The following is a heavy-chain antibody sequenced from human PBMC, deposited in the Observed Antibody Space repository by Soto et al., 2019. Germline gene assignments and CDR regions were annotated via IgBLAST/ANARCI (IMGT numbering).Heavy chain of an antibody. Sequence: ASVKVSCKVSGYTLTELSMHWVRQAPGKGLEWMGGFDPEDGETIYAQKFQGRVTMTEDTSTDTAYMELSSLRSEDTAVYYCATGGGSYCSSTSCHLGRNWFDPWGQGTLVTVSS. J-gene: IGHJ5*02. CDR3: ATGGGSYCSSTSCHLGRNWFDP. D-gene: IGHD2-2*01. V-gene: IGHV1-24*01. CDR2: FDPEDGET. CDR1: GYTLTELS.